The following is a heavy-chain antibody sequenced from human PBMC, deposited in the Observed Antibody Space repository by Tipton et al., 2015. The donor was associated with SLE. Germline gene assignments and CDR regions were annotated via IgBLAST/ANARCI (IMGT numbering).Heavy chain of an antibody. V-gene: IGHV4-30-2*01. CDR3: ARDVISGVRGVLNWFDP. Sequence: TLSLTCAVSGGSISSGGYSWSWIRQPPGKGLEWIGYIYHSGSTNYNPSLKSRVTISVDKSKNQFSLKLSSVTAADTAVYYCARDVISGVRGVLNWFDPWGQGTLVTVSS. CDR1: GGSISSGGYS. CDR2: IYHSGST. D-gene: IGHD3-10*01. J-gene: IGHJ5*02.